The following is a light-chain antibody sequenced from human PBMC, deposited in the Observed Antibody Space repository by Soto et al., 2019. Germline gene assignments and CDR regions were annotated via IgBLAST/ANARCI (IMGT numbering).Light chain of an antibody. J-gene: IGKJ3*01. V-gene: IGKV1-33*01. Sequence: DIQMTQSPSSLSASVGARVSITCQASQDIRTSLSWCQQKPGRAPKLLIYGASNLERGVPSTFRGSGSGRDFTFTISSRQPEDIATYYCQQYDNRPSFTFGPGTKVDIK. CDR2: GAS. CDR1: QDIRTS. CDR3: QQYDNRPSFT.